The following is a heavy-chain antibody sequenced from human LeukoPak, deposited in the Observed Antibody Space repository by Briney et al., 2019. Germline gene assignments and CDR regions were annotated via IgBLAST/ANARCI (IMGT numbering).Heavy chain of an antibody. J-gene: IGHJ5*02. Sequence: GGSLRLSCAASGFPVSRNYLRWVRQAPGKGLEWVSVIYSGGSTYYADSVKGRFTISRDNSKNTLYLQMNSLRAEDTAVYYCARDGGVRSFDPWGQGTLVTVSS. V-gene: IGHV3-53*01. CDR1: GFPVSRNY. D-gene: IGHD3-16*01. CDR2: IYSGGST. CDR3: ARDGGVRSFDP.